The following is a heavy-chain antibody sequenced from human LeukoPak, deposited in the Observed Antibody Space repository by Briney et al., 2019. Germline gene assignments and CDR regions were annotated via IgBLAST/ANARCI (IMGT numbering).Heavy chain of an antibody. V-gene: IGHV1-69*05. CDR3: ARGVDSSSTSCYLFGAFDI. J-gene: IGHJ3*02. D-gene: IGHD2-2*01. CDR2: IIPIFGTA. Sequence: EASVKVSCKASGGTFSSYAISWVRQAPGQGLEWMGGIIPIFGTANYAQKFQGRVTITTDESTSTAYMELSSLRSEDTAVYYCARGVDSSSTSCYLFGAFDIWGQGTMVTVSS. CDR1: GGTFSSYA.